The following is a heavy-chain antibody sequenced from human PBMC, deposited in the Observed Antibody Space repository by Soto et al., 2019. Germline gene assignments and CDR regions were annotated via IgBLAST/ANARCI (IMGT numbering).Heavy chain of an antibody. Sequence: TSETLSLTCTVSGGSISSYYWSWIRQPPGKGLEWIGYIYYSGSTNYNPSLKSRVTISVDTSKNQFSLKLSSVTAADTAVYYCARVDYSNDYYYGMDVWGQGTTVTVSS. CDR3: ARVDYSNDYYYGMDV. D-gene: IGHD4-4*01. CDR1: GGSISSYY. J-gene: IGHJ6*02. V-gene: IGHV4-59*01. CDR2: IYYSGST.